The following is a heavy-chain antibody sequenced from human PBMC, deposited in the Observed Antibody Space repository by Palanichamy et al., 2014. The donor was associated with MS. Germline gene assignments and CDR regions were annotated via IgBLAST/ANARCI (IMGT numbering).Heavy chain of an antibody. CDR3: ARGTLETNNYYYYGMDV. J-gene: IGHJ6*02. D-gene: IGHD1-1*01. CDR1: GFTFSSYG. Sequence: QVQLVESGGGVVQPGRSLRLSCAASGFTFSSYGMHWVRQAPGKGLEWVAVIWYDGSNKYYADSVKGRFTISRDNSKNTLYLQMNSLRAEDTAVYYCARGTLETNNYYYYGMDVWGQGTTVTVSS. CDR2: IWYDGSNK. V-gene: IGHV3-33*01.